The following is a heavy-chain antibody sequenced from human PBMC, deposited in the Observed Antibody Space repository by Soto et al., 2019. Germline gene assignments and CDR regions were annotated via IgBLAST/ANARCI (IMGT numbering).Heavy chain of an antibody. CDR2: INHSGST. Sequence: PSETLSLTCAVYGGSFSGYYWSWIRQPPGKGLEWIAEINHSGSTNYHPSLKSRVTISVDTSKNQFSLKLSSVTAADTAVYYCARERGYCSGGSCPVDYWGRGILVTVSS. CDR1: GGSFSGYY. CDR3: ARERGYCSGGSCPVDY. J-gene: IGHJ4*02. V-gene: IGHV4-34*01. D-gene: IGHD2-15*01.